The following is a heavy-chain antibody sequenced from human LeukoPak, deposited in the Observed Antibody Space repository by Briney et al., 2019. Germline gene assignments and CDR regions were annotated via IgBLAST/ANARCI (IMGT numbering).Heavy chain of an antibody. CDR3: ARSADFWSGTKRVFDI. J-gene: IGHJ3*02. D-gene: IGHD3-3*01. CDR2: ISSSGSTL. CDR1: GFTFSSYE. Sequence: QPGGSLRLSCAASGFTFSSYEMNWVRQAPGKGLEWISYISSSGSTLYYADSWKGRFTISRDNAKNSLYLQMNSLRAEDTAVYYCARSADFWSGTKRVFDIWGQGTMVTVSS. V-gene: IGHV3-48*03.